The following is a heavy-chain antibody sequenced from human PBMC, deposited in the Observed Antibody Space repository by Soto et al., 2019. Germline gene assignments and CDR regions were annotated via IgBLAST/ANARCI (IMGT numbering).Heavy chain of an antibody. CDR3: ARHGSDSGWFFFDP. CDR2: VSYRGST. Sequence: AETLSLTCSLSGVAIGGYYWSWIRQPPGKALEWIGYVSYRGSTGYHPSLKSRGSISIDTSKNQYSLKMISVTAADTAVYYCARHGSDSGWFFFDPWGQGALVTVSS. V-gene: IGHV4-59*08. D-gene: IGHD6-19*01. CDR1: GVAIGGYY. J-gene: IGHJ5*02.